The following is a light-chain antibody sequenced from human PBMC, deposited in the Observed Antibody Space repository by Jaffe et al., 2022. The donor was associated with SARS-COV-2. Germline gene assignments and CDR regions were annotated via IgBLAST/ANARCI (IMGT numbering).Light chain of an antibody. CDR1: ALPKQY. CDR2: KDT. CDR3: QSADSSGTYYV. Sequence: SYELTQPPSVSVSPGQTARITCSGDALPKQYANWYQQKPGQAPVLVIYKDTERPSGIPERFSGSSSGTTVTLTISGVQSEDEADYYCQSADSSGTYYVFGTGTKVTV. V-gene: IGLV3-25*03. J-gene: IGLJ1*01.